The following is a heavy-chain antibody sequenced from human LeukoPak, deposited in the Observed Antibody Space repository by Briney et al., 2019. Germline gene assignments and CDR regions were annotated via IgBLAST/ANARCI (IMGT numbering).Heavy chain of an antibody. Sequence: PSETLSLTCTVSGGSISSCYWNWIRQPAPQGQDWMWSGYASGSSNYNPSLTSRVTMSVDTSKYHFSRKLSSVPAADTAVYYCARHSITMVRGVIGWFDPWGQGTLVTVSS. CDR3: ARHSITMVRGVIGWFDP. CDR2: GYASGSS. CDR1: GGSISSCY. V-gene: IGHV4-4*07. J-gene: IGHJ5*02. D-gene: IGHD3-10*01.